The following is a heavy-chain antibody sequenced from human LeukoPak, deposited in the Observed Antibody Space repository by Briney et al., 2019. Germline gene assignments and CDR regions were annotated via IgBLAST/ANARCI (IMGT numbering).Heavy chain of an antibody. CDR2: IIPILGIA. V-gene: IGHV1-69*04. D-gene: IGHD6-19*01. J-gene: IGHJ4*02. CDR1: GGTFSSYA. Sequence: SVKVSCKASGGTFSSYAISWVRQAPGQGLEWMGRIIPILGIANYAQKFQGRVTITADKSTSTAYMELSSLRSEDTAVYYCAREGDSSGWYNYWGQGTLVTVSS. CDR3: AREGDSSGWYNY.